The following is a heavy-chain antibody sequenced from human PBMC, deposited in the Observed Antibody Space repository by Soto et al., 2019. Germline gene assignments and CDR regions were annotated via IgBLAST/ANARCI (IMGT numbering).Heavy chain of an antibody. J-gene: IGHJ4*02. D-gene: IGHD1-1*01. CDR1: GYTFTSSY. CDR3: ARSYRDRHGIFDY. CDR2: INPSGGST. V-gene: IGHV1-46*01. Sequence: GASVKVSCKASGYTFTSSYMHWVRQAPGQGLEWMGIINPSGGSTSYAQKFQGRVTMTRDTSTGTVYMELSSLRSEDTAVYYCARSYRDRHGIFDYWGQGTLVTGLL.